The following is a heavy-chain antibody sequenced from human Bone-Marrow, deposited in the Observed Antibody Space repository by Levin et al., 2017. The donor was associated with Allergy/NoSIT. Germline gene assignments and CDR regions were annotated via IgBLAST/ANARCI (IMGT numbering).Heavy chain of an antibody. Sequence: GGSLRLSCAASGFTFSSYAMRWVRQAPGKGLEWVAFISYDGSDKYYAESVKGRFTISRDDSKNTLYLQMYSLRAEDTAAYYCAKEGPGRDFDYWGQGTLVAVSS. D-gene: IGHD1-14*01. CDR3: AKEGPGRDFDY. CDR1: GFTFSSYA. CDR2: ISYDGSDK. J-gene: IGHJ4*02. V-gene: IGHV3-30*18.